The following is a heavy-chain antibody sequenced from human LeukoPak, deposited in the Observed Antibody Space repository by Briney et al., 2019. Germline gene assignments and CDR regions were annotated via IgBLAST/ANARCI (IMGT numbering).Heavy chain of an antibody. Sequence: SETLSLTCAVYGGSFSGYYWSWIRQPPGKGLEWIGEIDHSGSTNYNPSLKSRVTISVDTSKNQFSLKLSSMTAADTAVYYCARGRQQGREGSFDYWGQGTLVTVSS. CDR3: ARGRQQGREGSFDY. CDR2: IDHSGST. CDR1: GGSFSGYY. D-gene: IGHD6-13*01. V-gene: IGHV4-34*01. J-gene: IGHJ4*02.